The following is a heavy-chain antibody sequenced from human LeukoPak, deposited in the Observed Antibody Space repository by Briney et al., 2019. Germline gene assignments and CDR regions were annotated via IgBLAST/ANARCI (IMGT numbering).Heavy chain of an antibody. Sequence: PSETLSLTCTVSGVSISSHYWSWIRQSPGKRLEWIGNIYYTGSTNYNPSLQSRVAISIDTSKNQFSLTLNSVTAADAAVYYCASAGNPHYFGFWGQGPLVTVSS. CDR1: GVSISSHY. CDR2: IYYTGST. V-gene: IGHV4-59*11. CDR3: ASAGNPHYFGF. J-gene: IGHJ4*02.